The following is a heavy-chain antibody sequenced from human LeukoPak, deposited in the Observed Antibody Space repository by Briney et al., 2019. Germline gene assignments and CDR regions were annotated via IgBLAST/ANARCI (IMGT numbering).Heavy chain of an antibody. CDR1: GFTFSSYG. CDR3: ARDSRGAFDY. J-gene: IGHJ4*02. V-gene: IGHV3-33*01. D-gene: IGHD3-10*01. CDR2: IWYDGSNK. Sequence: GGSLRLSCAASGFTFSSYGMHWVRQAPGKGLEWVAVIWYDGSNKYYADSVKGRFTISRDNAKNSLYLQMNSLRAEDTAVYYYARDSRGAFDYWGQGTLVTVSS.